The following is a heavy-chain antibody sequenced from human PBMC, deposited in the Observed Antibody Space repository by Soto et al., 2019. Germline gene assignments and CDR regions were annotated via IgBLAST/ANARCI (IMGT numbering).Heavy chain of an antibody. CDR3: ARGGGRYIVVVPAANNWFDP. Sequence: SETLSLTCTFSGGSISSYYWSWIRQPPGKGLEWIGYIYYSGSTNYNPSLKSRVTISVDTSKNQFSLKLSSVTAADTAVYYCARGGGRYIVVVPAANNWFDPWGQGTLVTVSS. V-gene: IGHV4-59*01. CDR2: IYYSGST. D-gene: IGHD2-2*01. CDR1: GGSISSYY. J-gene: IGHJ5*02.